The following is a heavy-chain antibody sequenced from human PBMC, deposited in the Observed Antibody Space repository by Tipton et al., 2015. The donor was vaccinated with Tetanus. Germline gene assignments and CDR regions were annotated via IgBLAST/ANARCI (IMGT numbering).Heavy chain of an antibody. D-gene: IGHD3-9*01. CDR1: GYSFTNYW. J-gene: IGHJ2*01. V-gene: IGHV5-51*01. CDR3: ARRRSGILSGDYPWYLDL. Sequence: QLVQSGAEVKKPGESLRISCKASGYSFTNYWIAWVRQMPGKGLEWMGIVYPGDSDTTYSPSFEGQVTISADKSITTAYLQWSRLKASDTAIYYCARRRSGILSGDYPWYLDLWGRGTPVIVSS. CDR2: VYPGDSDT.